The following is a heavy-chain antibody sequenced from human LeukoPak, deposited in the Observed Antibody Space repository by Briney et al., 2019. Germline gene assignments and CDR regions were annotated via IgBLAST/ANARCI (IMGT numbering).Heavy chain of an antibody. D-gene: IGHD1-26*01. J-gene: IGHJ6*02. V-gene: IGHV3-74*01. Sequence: GGSLRLSCAASGFTFSSYWMHWVRQAPGKGLVWVSRINSDGSSTSYADSVKGRFTVSRDNAKNTLYLQMNSLRAEDTALYYCAKDIGSTKYYYYGMDVWGQGTTVTVSS. CDR1: GFTFSSYW. CDR3: AKDIGSTKYYYYGMDV. CDR2: INSDGSST.